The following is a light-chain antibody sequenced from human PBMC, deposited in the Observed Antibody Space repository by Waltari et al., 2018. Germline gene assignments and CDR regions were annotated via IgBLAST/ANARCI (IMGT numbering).Light chain of an antibody. CDR1: SSDTGCSIL. Sequence: QSALTQPAHVSGSPGQSITLSCTGTSSDTGCSILVSWYQQHPGKAPRLMIYDFNRRPSGVSARFAGSKSGNTASLTISWLQAEAEADYYCSSYAASTTFFGGGTKVTVL. CDR2: DFN. CDR3: SSYAASTTF. J-gene: IGLJ2*01. V-gene: IGLV2-23*02.